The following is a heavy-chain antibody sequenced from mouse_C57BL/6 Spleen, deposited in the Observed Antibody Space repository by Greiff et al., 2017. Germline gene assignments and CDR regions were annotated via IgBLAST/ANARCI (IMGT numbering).Heavy chain of an antibody. J-gene: IGHJ4*01. D-gene: IGHD3-3*01. CDR1: GYSITSGYY. CDR2: ISYDGSN. CDR3: AREGTAQYAMDY. V-gene: IGHV3-6*01. Sequence: DVKLQESGPGLVKPSQSLSLTCSVTGYSITSGYYWNWIRQLPGNKLEWMGYISYDGSNNYNPSLKNRISITSDTSNNQFFLKLNSVTTENTATYYCAREGTAQYAMDYWGQGTSVTVSS.